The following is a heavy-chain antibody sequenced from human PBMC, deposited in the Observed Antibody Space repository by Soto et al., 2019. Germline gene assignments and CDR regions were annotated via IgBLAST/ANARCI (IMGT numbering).Heavy chain of an antibody. CDR3: ARVEQRVHYYFDY. CDR2: MNPNSGNT. Sequence: ASLKVSCKASGYTFTSYDINWVRQATGQGLEWMGWMNPNSGNTGYAQKLQGRVTMTTDTSTSTAYMELRSLRSDDTAVYYCARVEQRVHYYFDYWGQGTLVNGSS. V-gene: IGHV1-8*01. CDR1: GYTFTSYD. J-gene: IGHJ4*02. D-gene: IGHD6-13*01.